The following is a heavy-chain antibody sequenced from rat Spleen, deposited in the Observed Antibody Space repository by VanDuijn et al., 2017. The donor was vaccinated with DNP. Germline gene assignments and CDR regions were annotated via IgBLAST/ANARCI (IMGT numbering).Heavy chain of an antibody. CDR3: AGYYYDGNYYYGNFDY. CDR1: GFIFSDHN. D-gene: IGHD1-12*02. J-gene: IGHJ2*01. CDR2: ISYDGSST. V-gene: IGHV5-7*01. Sequence: EVQLVESGGGLVQPGRSLILSCTASGFIFSDHNMAWVRQAPKKGLEWVATISYDGSSTYYRDSVKGRFTIFRDSGKISLHLQMGSLRSEDTATYYCAGYYYDGNYYYGNFDYWGQGVMVTVSS.